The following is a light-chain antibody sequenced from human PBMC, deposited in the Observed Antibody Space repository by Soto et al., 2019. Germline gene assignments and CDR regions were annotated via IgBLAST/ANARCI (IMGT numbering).Light chain of an antibody. J-gene: IGKJ5*01. CDR1: QSLSSNY. CDR2: GAS. Sequence: EIVLTQSPGTLSLSPGERATLSCRASQSLSSNYLAWYQQRPGQAPRRLIYGASTRASGIPARFSGSGSGTEFTLTISRLEPEDFAVYYCQQYGSSPLTFGQGTRLETK. CDR3: QQYGSSPLT. V-gene: IGKV3-20*01.